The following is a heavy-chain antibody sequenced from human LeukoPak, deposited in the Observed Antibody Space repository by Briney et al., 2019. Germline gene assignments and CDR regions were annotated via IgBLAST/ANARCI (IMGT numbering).Heavy chain of an antibody. V-gene: IGHV4-39*01. CDR2: IYYSGST. Sequence: SETLSLTCTVSGGSISSSTYYWGWIRQPPGKGLEWIGSIYYSGSTYYNPSLKNRLTISVDTSKNQFSLKLSSVTAADTAVYYCARTRYYYGSRSYGAPYYFDYWGQGTLVTVSS. D-gene: IGHD3-10*01. J-gene: IGHJ4*02. CDR3: ARTRYYYGSRSYGAPYYFDY. CDR1: GGSISSSTYY.